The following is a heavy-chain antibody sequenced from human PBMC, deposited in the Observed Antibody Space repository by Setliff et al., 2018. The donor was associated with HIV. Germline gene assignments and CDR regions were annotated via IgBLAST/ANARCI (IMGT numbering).Heavy chain of an antibody. J-gene: IGHJ4*02. CDR3: ARSYGYNVDY. CDR1: GGSISSGGFY. Sequence: SETLSLTCTVSGGSISSGGFYWTWIRQHPGKGLEWIGYIYYSGSTYYNPSLKSRVTISVDTSKNQFSLKLTSVTAADTAIYYCARSYGYNVDYWGQGKLVT. D-gene: IGHD3-16*01. V-gene: IGHV4-31*03. CDR2: IYYSGST.